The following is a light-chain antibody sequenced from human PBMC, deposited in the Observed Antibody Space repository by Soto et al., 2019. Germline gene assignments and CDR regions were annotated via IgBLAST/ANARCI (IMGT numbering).Light chain of an antibody. CDR1: QGVSRY. CDR2: DAS. CDR3: QQRSNWPIT. V-gene: IGKV3-11*01. J-gene: IGKJ5*01. Sequence: IVLTPSPATLSLSPGERATLSFRASQGVSRYLAWYQQKPGQAPRLLIYDASSRPTGIPARFSGSGSGTDFTLTISRLEPEDFAVYYCQQRSNWPITFGQGTRLEIK.